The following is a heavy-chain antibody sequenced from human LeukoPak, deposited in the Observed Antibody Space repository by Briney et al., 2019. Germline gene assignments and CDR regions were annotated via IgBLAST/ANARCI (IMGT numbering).Heavy chain of an antibody. Sequence: GESLKISCKGSGYSFDNYWIVWVRPMPGKGLEWMGIIYPGDSDTRYSPSFQGQVTISADKSISTAYLQWSSLKASDTAMYYCARRATQECFDLWGRGTLVTVSS. CDR1: GYSFDNYW. CDR2: IYPGDSDT. J-gene: IGHJ2*01. V-gene: IGHV5-51*01. D-gene: IGHD2/OR15-2a*01. CDR3: ARRATQECFDL.